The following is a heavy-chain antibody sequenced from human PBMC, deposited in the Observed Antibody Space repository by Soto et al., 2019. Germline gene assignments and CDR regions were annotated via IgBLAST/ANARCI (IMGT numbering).Heavy chain of an antibody. CDR1: GFTFGDSA. V-gene: IGHV3-49*03. CDR2: VRTRAFGGTT. CDR3: SPWGCTAVRCYPGY. J-gene: IGHJ4*02. Sequence: GGSLRLSCTASGFTFGDSAMTWFRQAPGKGLEWVAVVRTRAFGGTTEYAASVKGRVTISRDDSKSIAYLQMSSLKTEDTAVYYCSPWGCTAVRCYPGYWDQGTLVTVSS. D-gene: IGHD2-8*02.